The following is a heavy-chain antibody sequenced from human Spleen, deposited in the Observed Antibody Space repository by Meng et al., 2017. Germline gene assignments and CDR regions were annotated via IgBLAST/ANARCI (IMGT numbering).Heavy chain of an antibody. Sequence: GESLKISCVASGFTFSSYWMHWVRQDPGKGLVWVSRIDTDGSTTNYADSVKGRFTISRDNAKNTLYLQMNSLRAEDTAVYYCARVGYYDSSNYYAYFQHWGQGTLVTVSS. CDR1: GFTFSSYW. D-gene: IGHD3-22*01. CDR2: IDTDGSTT. CDR3: ARVGYYDSSNYYAYFQH. V-gene: IGHV3-74*01. J-gene: IGHJ1*01.